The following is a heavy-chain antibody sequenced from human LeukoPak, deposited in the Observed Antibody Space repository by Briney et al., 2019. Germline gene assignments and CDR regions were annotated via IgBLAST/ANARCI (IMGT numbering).Heavy chain of an antibody. V-gene: IGHV3-21*01. D-gene: IGHD3-16*01. Sequence: GGSLRLSCAASGFTFISYSMNWVRQAPGKGLEWVSSISSTSVYTYYADSVKGRFTISRDNAQNSLYLQMNSLRVKDTAVYYCARELVMGAPRGQGTLVTVSS. CDR3: ARELVMGAP. CDR2: ISSTSVYT. CDR1: GFTFISYS. J-gene: IGHJ4*02.